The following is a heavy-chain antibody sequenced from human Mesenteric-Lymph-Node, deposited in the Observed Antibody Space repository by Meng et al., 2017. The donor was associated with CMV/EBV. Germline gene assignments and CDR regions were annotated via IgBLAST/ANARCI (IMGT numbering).Heavy chain of an antibody. CDR3: AKWGLQATGWFDP. CDR2: VYSGGTNT. J-gene: IGHJ5*02. D-gene: IGHD1-26*01. CDR1: GFSFSNYA. V-gene: IGHV3-23*03. Sequence: VASGFSFSNYAMSWVRQAPGKGLEWVSVVYSGGTNTNYADSVRGRFTISRDNSKDTMYLEMNNLRAEDTAVYYCAKWGLQATGWFDPWGQGALVTVSS.